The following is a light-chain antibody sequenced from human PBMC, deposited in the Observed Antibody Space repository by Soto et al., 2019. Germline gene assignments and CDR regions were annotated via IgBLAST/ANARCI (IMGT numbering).Light chain of an antibody. CDR3: QQYDKWPRWT. CDR2: GAS. J-gene: IGKJ1*01. V-gene: IGKV3-20*01. Sequence: EIVLTQSPGTLSLSPGERATLSCRASQSVSSSYLAWYQQKPGQAPRLLIYGASNRATGIPDRFSGSGSWTEFTLTISSLQSEDFAVYYCQQYDKWPRWTFGQGTKVDIK. CDR1: QSVSSSY.